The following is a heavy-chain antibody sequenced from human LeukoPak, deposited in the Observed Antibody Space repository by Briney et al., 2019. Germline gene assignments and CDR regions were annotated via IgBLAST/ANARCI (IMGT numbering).Heavy chain of an antibody. J-gene: IGHJ5*02. D-gene: IGHD6-19*01. CDR3: ARHHLIAVAGSPFDP. Sequence: PSETLSLTCTVSGGSIASYYWSWIRQFPGKGLEWIGYISYRGSTSYNPSLNSRVSISLDTSKNQLSLRLNSVTAADTAVYYCARHHLIAVAGSPFDPWGQGTLVTVSS. CDR2: ISYRGST. CDR1: GGSIASYY. V-gene: IGHV4-59*01.